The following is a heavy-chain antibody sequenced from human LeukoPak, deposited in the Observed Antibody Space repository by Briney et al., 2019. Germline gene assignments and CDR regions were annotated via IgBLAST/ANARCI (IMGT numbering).Heavy chain of an antibody. D-gene: IGHD3-22*01. CDR3: ARVGDYYDSSGYRHDAFDI. CDR2: IIPNFGTA. V-gene: IGHV1-69*05. Sequence: GSSVKVSCKASGGTFSSYAISWVRQAPGQGREWMGGIIPNFGTANYAQKFQGRVTITTDESTSTAYMELSSLRSEDTAVYYCARVGDYYDSSGYRHDAFDIWGQGTMVTVSS. J-gene: IGHJ3*02. CDR1: GGTFSSYA.